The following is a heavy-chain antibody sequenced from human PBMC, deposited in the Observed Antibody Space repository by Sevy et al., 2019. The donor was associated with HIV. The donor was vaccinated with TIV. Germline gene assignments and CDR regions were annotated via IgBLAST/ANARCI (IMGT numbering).Heavy chain of an antibody. J-gene: IGHJ4*02. V-gene: IGHV3-30*04. Sequence: GSLRLCCAGSRFTFNTYAMHWVRQAPGKGLGWVAFILQDGTNEYYADSVKGRFTISRDNSKNSLYLQMNSLRAEDTAVYYCARDRVSSGWYRGYYFDYWGQGTLVTVSS. CDR2: ILQDGTNE. D-gene: IGHD6-19*01. CDR3: ARDRVSSGWYRGYYFDY. CDR1: RFTFNTYA.